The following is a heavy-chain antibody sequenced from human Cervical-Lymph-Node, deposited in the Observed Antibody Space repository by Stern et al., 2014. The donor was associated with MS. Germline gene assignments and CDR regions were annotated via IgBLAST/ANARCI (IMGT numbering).Heavy chain of an antibody. CDR1: GFTFSSHA. Sequence: VQLVESGAGVVQPAKSLRLSCTASGFTFSSHAMHWVRQAPDKGLESVAVNTNDGSSEYYAVSIKGRFTISRDNSKNTLYLQMNSLRSEDTTVYYCARGYFTEFFDYWGQGILVTVSS. D-gene: IGHD3-10*01. J-gene: IGHJ4*02. CDR2: NTNDGSSE. V-gene: IGHV3-30-3*01. CDR3: ARGYFTEFFDY.